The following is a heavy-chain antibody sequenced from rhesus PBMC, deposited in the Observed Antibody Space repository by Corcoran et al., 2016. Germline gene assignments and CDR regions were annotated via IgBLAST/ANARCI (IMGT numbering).Heavy chain of an antibody. V-gene: IGHV4-169*01. CDR2: LSGSVRST. CDR3: ASSPPHWNDAVKYFDY. J-gene: IGHJ4*01. CDR1: GGSISSSY. Sequence: QLQLQESGPGLVKPSETLSVTCAVSGGSISSSYWSWIRQAAGKGLEWIGYLSGSVRSTKHKPSLKRRVTLPVDTSKNQLSLKLSSVTAADTAVYCCASSPPHWNDAVKYFDYWGQGVLVTVSS. D-gene: IGHD1-7*02.